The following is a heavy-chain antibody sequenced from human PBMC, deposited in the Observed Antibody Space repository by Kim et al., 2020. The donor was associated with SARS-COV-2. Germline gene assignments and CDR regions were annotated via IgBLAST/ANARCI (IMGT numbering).Heavy chain of an antibody. Sequence: NTGYSKKMQDRVTLTRDTFASTVYMELSSLMSEDTAVYYCARRGSGHGLDVWGQGTTVTVSS. CDR3: ARRGSGHGLDV. D-gene: IGHD6-25*01. J-gene: IGHJ6*02. CDR2: NT. V-gene: IGHV1-3*01.